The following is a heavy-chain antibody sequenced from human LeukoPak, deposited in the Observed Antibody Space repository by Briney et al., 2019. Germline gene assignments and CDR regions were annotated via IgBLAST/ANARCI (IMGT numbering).Heavy chain of an antibody. D-gene: IGHD6-19*01. Sequence: GGSLRLSCAASGFTFTDYAMGWVRQAPGQGLEWASTISASGSTTYYADSVRGRFTISSDNSKNTLSLQMSSLRAEDTAVYYCAKARTPYNSGFDYWGQGTLVAVSS. CDR1: GFTFTDYA. V-gene: IGHV3-23*01. J-gene: IGHJ4*02. CDR3: AKARTPYNSGFDY. CDR2: ISASGSTT.